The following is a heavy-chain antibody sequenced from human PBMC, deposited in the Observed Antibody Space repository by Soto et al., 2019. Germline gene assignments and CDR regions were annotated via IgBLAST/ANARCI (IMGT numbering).Heavy chain of an antibody. D-gene: IGHD3-10*01. CDR1: GGSISSDY. V-gene: IGHV4-4*07. CDR2: IYGSGSA. J-gene: IGHJ6*02. Sequence: SETLSLTCTVAGGSISSDYWSWIRQPAGKGLELIGRIYGSGSASYNPSLKSRVTMSLDTSKNQFSLKLSSVTAADTALYYCARDYFGSASSDWGQGTTVTVSS. CDR3: ARDYFGSASSD.